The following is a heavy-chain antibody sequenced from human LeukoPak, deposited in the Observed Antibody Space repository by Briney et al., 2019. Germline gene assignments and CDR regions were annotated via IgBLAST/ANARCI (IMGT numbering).Heavy chain of an antibody. V-gene: IGHV4-38-2*02. D-gene: IGHD5-12*01. CDR1: GYSISSGYY. J-gene: IGHJ4*02. Sequence: SETLSLTCTVSGYSISSGYYWSWIRQPPGKGLEWIGEINHSGSTNYNPSLKSRVTISVDTSKNQFSLKLSSVTAADTAVYYCAGWLPGYYFDYWGQGTLVTVSS. CDR3: AGWLPGYYFDY. CDR2: INHSGST.